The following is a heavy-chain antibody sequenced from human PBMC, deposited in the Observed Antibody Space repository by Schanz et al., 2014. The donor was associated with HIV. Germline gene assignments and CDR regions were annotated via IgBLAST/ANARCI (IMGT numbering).Heavy chain of an antibody. D-gene: IGHD3-10*01. V-gene: IGHV4-34*01. CDR1: GGSFSGYY. Sequence: QVQLQQWGAGLLKPSETLSLTCAVYGGSFSGYYWSWIRQSPGKGLEWIGDINHGGSTNYNPSRNMRFTISLDSSKHHSSLKLTSVTAADTAVYYCASFFTGWELLGGYYYYAMDVWGQGTTVTVSS. CDR2: INHGGST. J-gene: IGHJ6*02. CDR3: ASFFTGWELLGGYYYYAMDV.